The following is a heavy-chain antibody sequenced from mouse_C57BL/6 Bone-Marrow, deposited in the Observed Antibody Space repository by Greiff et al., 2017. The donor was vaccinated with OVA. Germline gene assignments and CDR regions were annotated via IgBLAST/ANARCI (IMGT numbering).Heavy chain of an antibody. V-gene: IGHV5-17*01. Sequence: EVMLVESGGGLVKPGGSLKLSCAASGFTFSDYGMHWVRQAPEKGLEWVAYISSGSSTIYYADTVKGRFTISRDNAKNTLFLQMTSLRSEDTAMYYCARPQLAHFDYWGQGTTLTVSS. CDR3: ARPQLAHFDY. J-gene: IGHJ2*01. D-gene: IGHD4-1*02. CDR2: ISSGSSTI. CDR1: GFTFSDYG.